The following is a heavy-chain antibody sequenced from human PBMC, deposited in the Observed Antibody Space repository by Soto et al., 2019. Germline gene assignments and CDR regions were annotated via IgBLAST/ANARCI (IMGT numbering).Heavy chain of an antibody. J-gene: IGHJ5*02. CDR1: GASISSTYW. CDR3: ATLPPRIVVVMTDLPT. CDR2: IYHTGTT. D-gene: IGHD2-15*01. V-gene: IGHV4-4*02. Sequence: PSETLSLTCFVSGASISSTYWWSWVRQTPGKRLEWIGQIYHTGTTSYNPSLKNRVTISLDKSNNQFSLRLTSMTAADTAVYYCATLPPRIVVVMTDLPTWDQGTLVTVS.